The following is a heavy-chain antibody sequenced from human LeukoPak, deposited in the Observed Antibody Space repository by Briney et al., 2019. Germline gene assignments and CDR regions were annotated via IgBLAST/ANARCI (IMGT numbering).Heavy chain of an antibody. CDR1: GFTFSNYA. J-gene: IGHJ4*02. CDR2: ISGSGGST. D-gene: IGHD3-10*01. V-gene: IGHV3-23*01. CDR3: AKSMSIWFGELFDY. Sequence: GGSLRLSCAASGFTFSNYAMSWVRQAPGKGLEWVSGISGSGGSTYYADSVKGRFTISRGNSKNTLYLQMNSLRAEDTAVYYCAKSMSIWFGELFDYWGQGTLVTVSS.